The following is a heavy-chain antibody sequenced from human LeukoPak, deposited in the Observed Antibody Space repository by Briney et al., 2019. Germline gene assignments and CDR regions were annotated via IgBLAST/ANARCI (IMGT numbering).Heavy chain of an antibody. Sequence: RASVKVSCKASGGTFSSYAISWVRQAPGQGLEWMGGIIPIFGTANYAQKFQGRVTITADESTSTAYMELSSLRSEDTAVYYCARAPRGSDYIPFTLYYYYMDVWGKGTTVTISS. CDR3: ARAPRGSDYIPFTLYYYYMDV. V-gene: IGHV1-69*13. D-gene: IGHD3-10*01. CDR1: GGTFSSYA. J-gene: IGHJ6*03. CDR2: IIPIFGTA.